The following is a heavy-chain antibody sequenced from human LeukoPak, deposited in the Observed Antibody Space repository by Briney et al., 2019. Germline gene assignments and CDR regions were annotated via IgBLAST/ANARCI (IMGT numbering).Heavy chain of an antibody. J-gene: IGHJ6*03. V-gene: IGHV1-2*02. Sequence: ASVKVSCKASGYTFTGYYMNWVRQAPGQGLEWMGWINPNSGDTNYAQKFQGRVTMTRDTSISTAYMELSRLRSDDTAVYYCARGGLPHFYYYMDVWGKGTTVTISS. CDR1: GYTFTGYY. CDR2: INPNSGDT. CDR3: ARGGLPHFYYYMDV.